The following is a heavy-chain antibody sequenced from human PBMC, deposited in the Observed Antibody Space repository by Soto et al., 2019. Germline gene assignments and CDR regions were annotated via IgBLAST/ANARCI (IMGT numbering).Heavy chain of an antibody. CDR2: IYYIGST. CDR3: AGNSSGWYIGFDY. D-gene: IGHD6-19*01. Sequence: SETLSLTCTVSGGSVNSGSYYWSWIRQPPGKGLEWIGYIYYIGSTNYSPSLKSRVTISLDTSKKQFSLKLRSVTAADTAVYYCAGNSSGWYIGFDYLGQGTLFTVSS. J-gene: IGHJ4*02. CDR1: GGSVNSGSYY. V-gene: IGHV4-61*01.